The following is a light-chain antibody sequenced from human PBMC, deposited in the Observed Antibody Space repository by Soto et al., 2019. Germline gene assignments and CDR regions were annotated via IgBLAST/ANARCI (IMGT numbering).Light chain of an antibody. Sequence: QSALTQPPSVSGSPGQSVTISCTGTSSDVGSYNRVSWYQQPPGTAPKLMIYEVTNRPSGVPDRFSVSKSGNTASLTISGHQAEDEADYYCSSYTSSSTDVFGTGTKLTVL. CDR2: EVT. CDR3: SSYTSSSTDV. J-gene: IGLJ1*01. CDR1: SSDVGSYNR. V-gene: IGLV2-18*02.